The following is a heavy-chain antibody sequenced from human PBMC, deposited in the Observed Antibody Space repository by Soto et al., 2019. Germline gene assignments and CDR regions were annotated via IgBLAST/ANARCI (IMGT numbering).Heavy chain of an antibody. CDR2: ISSSSGTI. J-gene: IGHJ1*01. CDR3: XXXXXXXXX. CDR1: GFTFSSYS. V-gene: IGHV3-48*01. Sequence: EVQLVESGGGLVQPGGSLRLSCAASGFTFSSYSMNWVRQAPGKGLEWVSYISSSSGTIYYADSVKGRFTISRDIARNSLYLXMXXXXXXXXXXXXXXXXXXXXXXXGXXTXVTVSS.